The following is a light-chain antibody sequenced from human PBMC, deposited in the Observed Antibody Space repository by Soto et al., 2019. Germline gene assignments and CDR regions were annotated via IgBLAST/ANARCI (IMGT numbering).Light chain of an antibody. CDR2: EVT. J-gene: IGLJ3*02. V-gene: IGLV2-14*01. CDR1: NSDVGAFDY. CDR3: SSYTASGTWV. Sequence: QSALTQPASVSGSPGQSITISCTGANSDVGAFDYVSWYQQHPGKAPKLMIYEVTNRPSGVSNRFSGSKSGNTASLTISGLQAEDEADYYCSSYTASGTWVFGGGTKVTVL.